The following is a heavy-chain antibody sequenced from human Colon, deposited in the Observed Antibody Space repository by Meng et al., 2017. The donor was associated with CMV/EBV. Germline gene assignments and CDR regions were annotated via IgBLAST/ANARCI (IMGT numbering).Heavy chain of an antibody. Sequence: GESLKISCAASGFTFSSYWMSWVRQAPGKGLEWVANIKQDGSEKYDVESVKGRFTISRDNAKNSLYLQLNSLRAEDTAVYYCVGGNLVVPAADYWGQGTLVTVSS. J-gene: IGHJ4*02. D-gene: IGHD2-2*01. CDR3: VGGNLVVPAADY. V-gene: IGHV3-7*04. CDR1: GFTFSSYW. CDR2: IKQDGSEK.